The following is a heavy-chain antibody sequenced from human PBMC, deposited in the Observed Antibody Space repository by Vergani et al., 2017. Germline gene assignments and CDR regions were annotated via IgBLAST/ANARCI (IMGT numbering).Heavy chain of an antibody. Sequence: QVQLVQSGSELKKPGASVKVSCKASGATFRSNTISWVRQVPGQGLEWMGRIIPVLGKTKYAQDFQGRLTITADTSTSTAYMELTSLRSQDTAVYYYARDPRGYGGDPEDYYYGMDVWGQGTTVTVSS. CDR3: ARDPRGYGGDPEDYYYGMDV. J-gene: IGHJ6*02. CDR2: IIPVLGKT. D-gene: IGHD2-21*02. CDR1: GATFRSNT. V-gene: IGHV1-69*08.